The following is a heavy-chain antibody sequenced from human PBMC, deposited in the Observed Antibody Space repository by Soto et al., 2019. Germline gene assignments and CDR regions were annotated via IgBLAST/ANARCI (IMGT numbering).Heavy chain of an antibody. CDR3: ARDLRGLRGIHDAFDL. D-gene: IGHD3-10*01. V-gene: IGHV4-59*01. CDR2: ISYSGTT. J-gene: IGHJ3*01. CDR1: GDSIGRYY. Sequence: SETLSLTCTVSGDSIGRYYWSWIRQPPGKGLEWIGYISYSGTTNYNPSLKSRVTILVDTSKSQFSLRMTSVTAADTALYYCARDLRGLRGIHDAFDLWGLGTMVTVSS.